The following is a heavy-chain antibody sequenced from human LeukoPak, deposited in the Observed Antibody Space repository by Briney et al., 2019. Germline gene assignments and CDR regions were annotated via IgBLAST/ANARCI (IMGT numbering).Heavy chain of an antibody. CDR3: ARGRRVVPGAFDI. CDR1: GGSFRGYY. V-gene: IGHV4-34*01. J-gene: IGHJ3*02. D-gene: IGHD2-2*01. CDR2: INHSGST. Sequence: MPSETLSLTCAVYGGSFRGYYWSWIRQPPGKGLEWIGEINHSGSTSYNPSLKSRVTISVDTSKNQFSLKLSSVTAADTAVYYCARGRRVVPGAFDIWGQGTMVTVSS.